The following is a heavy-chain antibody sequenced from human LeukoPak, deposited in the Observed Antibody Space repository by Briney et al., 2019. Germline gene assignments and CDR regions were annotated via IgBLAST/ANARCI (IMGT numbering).Heavy chain of an antibody. J-gene: IGHJ4*02. CDR3: AKNPNRSGWYQDY. CDR2: ISCSGDST. D-gene: IGHD6-19*01. V-gene: IGHV3-23*01. Sequence: GGSLRLSCVASEFTFSSYSVTWVRQGRERGLEGGSAISCSGDSTYYADSVKGRFTISRDNTKNTVYVEMNSLTAEDTAVYYCAKNPNRSGWYQDYWGQGTLVTVSS. CDR1: EFTFSSYS.